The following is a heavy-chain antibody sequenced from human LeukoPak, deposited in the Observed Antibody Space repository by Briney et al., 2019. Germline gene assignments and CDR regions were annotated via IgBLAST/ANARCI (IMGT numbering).Heavy chain of an antibody. D-gene: IGHD2-15*01. CDR2: IYPGDSDT. V-gene: IGHV5-51*01. J-gene: IGHJ4*02. CDR3: ARQGGILALCDY. Sequence: PGGSLRLSCKGSGYTFTSYWIGWVRQMPGKGLEWIGIIYPGDSDTRYSPSFQGQVTISADKSISTAYLQWRSLRASDTAMYYGARQGGILALCDYWGQGTLVTVSS. CDR1: GYTFTSYW.